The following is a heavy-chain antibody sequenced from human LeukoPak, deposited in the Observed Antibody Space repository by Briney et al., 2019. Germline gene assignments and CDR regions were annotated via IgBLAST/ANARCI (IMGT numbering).Heavy chain of an antibody. CDR3: ARYVVVTAKYYFDY. CDR2: TYYSGST. CDR1: DGSISSSSYY. J-gene: IGHJ4*02. V-gene: IGHV4-39*01. D-gene: IGHD2-21*02. Sequence: SETLSLTCTVSDGSISSSSYYWGWIRQPPGKGLEWIGSTYYSGSTYSNPSFKSRVTISVDTSKNQFSLKLSSVTAADTAVYYCARYVVVTAKYYFDYWGQGTLVTVSS.